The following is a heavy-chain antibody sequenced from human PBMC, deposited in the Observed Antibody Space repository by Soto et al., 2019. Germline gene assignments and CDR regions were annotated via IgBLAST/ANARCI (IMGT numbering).Heavy chain of an antibody. Sequence: QVQLVQSGAEVKKPGASVRVSCKASGYTFTTYDINWVRQATGQGLEWMGWMSPYSGNTGFAQKFQGRLTMTTNTTISTAYMELNSLRSDDSAEYYCARGGYSSSWEFDLWGQGTLVTVSP. D-gene: IGHD6-6*01. CDR1: GYTFTTYD. CDR3: ARGGYSSSWEFDL. J-gene: IGHJ5*02. CDR2: MSPYSGNT. V-gene: IGHV1-8*01.